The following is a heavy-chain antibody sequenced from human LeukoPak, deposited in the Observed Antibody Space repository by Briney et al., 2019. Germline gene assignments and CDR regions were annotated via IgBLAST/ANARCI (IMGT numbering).Heavy chain of an antibody. V-gene: IGHV4-39*01. CDR3: AGQSGRIAVAGPFDY. J-gene: IGHJ4*02. Sequence: SETLSLTCTVSGGSISSSSYYWGWIRQPPGKGLEWIGSIYYSGSTYYNPSLKSRVTISVDTSKNQFSLKLSSVTAADTAVYYCAGQSGRIAVAGPFDYWGQGTLVTVSS. CDR2: IYYSGST. CDR1: GGSISSSSYY. D-gene: IGHD6-19*01.